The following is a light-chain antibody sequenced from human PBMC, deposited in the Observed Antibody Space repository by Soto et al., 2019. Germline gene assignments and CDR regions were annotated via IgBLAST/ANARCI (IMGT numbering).Light chain of an antibody. CDR1: SSNIGAGSD. J-gene: IGLJ1*01. V-gene: IGLV1-40*01. CDR2: GHT. Sequence: QSVLTHPPSISGAPGQRVTISCTGSSSNIGAGSDVHWYHQLPGTAPKLLIYGHTNRPSGAPDRFSGSKSGTSASLAIAGRQTEDEGDHCCQTYDSSLSGVYVFGSRTKVT. CDR3: QTYDSSLSGVYV.